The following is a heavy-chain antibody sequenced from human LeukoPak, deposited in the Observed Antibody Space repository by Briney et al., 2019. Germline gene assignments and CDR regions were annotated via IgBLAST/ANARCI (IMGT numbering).Heavy chain of an antibody. CDR1: GFTFANYA. J-gene: IGHJ3*02. D-gene: IGHD3-9*01. V-gene: IGHV3-23*01. CDR3: ARALSGHYDILTGYYMPGAFDI. Sequence: GGSLRLSCAASGFTFANYAMSWVRQAPGKGLEWVSSVSGSGGDTHSTDSVKGRFTISRDNSKSTLYLQMSSLRAEDTAVYYCARALSGHYDILTGYYMPGAFDIWGQGTMVTVSS. CDR2: VSGSGGDT.